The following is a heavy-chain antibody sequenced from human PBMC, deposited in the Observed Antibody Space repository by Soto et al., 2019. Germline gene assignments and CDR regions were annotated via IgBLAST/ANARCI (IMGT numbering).Heavy chain of an antibody. CDR2: ISSSSSYI. CDR3: ARDGEERYSTYYYYYMDV. J-gene: IGHJ6*03. V-gene: IGHV3-21*01. Sequence: EVQLVESGGGLVKPGGSLRLSCAASGFTFSSYSMNWVRQAPEKGLEWVSSISSSSSYIYYADSVKGRFTISRDNAKNSLYLQMNSLRAEDTAVYYCARDGEERYSTYYYYYMDVWGKGTTVTVSS. CDR1: GFTFSSYS. D-gene: IGHD4-4*01.